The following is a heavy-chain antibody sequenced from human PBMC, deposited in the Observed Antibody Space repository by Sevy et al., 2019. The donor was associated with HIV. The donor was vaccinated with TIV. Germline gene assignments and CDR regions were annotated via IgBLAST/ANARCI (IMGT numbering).Heavy chain of an antibody. Sequence: GGSLRLSCAASGFTFSSYAMTWVRQAPGKGLEWVSAIVGSGASTYHADSVKGRFTVSRDNSKNTLFLQMDSLRAEDTAVYYCAKSNYGGLLEYWGQGTLVTVSS. J-gene: IGHJ4*02. D-gene: IGHD4-17*01. V-gene: IGHV3-23*01. CDR3: AKSNYGGLLEY. CDR1: GFTFSSYA. CDR2: IVGSGAST.